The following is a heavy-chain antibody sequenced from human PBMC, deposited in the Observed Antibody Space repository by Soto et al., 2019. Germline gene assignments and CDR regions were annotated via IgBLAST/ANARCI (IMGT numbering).Heavy chain of an antibody. CDR3: ARRNDGYNYYYMDV. CDR1: GFTFSSYA. Sequence: EVQLLESGGGLVQPGGSLRLSCAASGFTFSSYAMTWVRQAPGKGLEWVSAMSGNGVGTYYADPVQGRFTISRDNSKNTLFLQMNSLRSEDTALYYCARRNDGYNYYYMDVWGKWTTVTVSS. D-gene: IGHD1-1*01. CDR2: MSGNGVGT. V-gene: IGHV3-23*01. J-gene: IGHJ6*03.